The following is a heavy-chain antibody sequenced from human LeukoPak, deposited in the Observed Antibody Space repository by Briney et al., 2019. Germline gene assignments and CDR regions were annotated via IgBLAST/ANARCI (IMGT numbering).Heavy chain of an antibody. CDR2: IRYDGSNK. CDR1: GFAFSSYG. Sequence: PGGSLRLSCAASGFAFSSYGMHWVRQAPGKGLEWVAFIRYDGSNKYYADSVKGRFTISRDNSKNTLYLQMNSLRAEDTAVYYCAKDHRLQYHGWYFDYWGQGTLVTVSS. V-gene: IGHV3-30*02. J-gene: IGHJ4*02. D-gene: IGHD4-11*01. CDR3: AKDHRLQYHGWYFDY.